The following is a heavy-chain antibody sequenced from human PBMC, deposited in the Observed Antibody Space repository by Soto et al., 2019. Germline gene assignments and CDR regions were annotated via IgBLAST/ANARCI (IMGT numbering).Heavy chain of an antibody. J-gene: IGHJ6*02. CDR1: SCRCS. CDR2: IYYSGRT. V-gene: IGHV4-61*01. D-gene: IGHD4-17*01. Sequence: SCRCSWNRLRQPPGKGLEWIGYIYYSGRTNYNPSLKSRVTISIDTSKNQFSLKLTSATAADTAVYYCSRDVDFGEEDVWGQGTTVTVSS. CDR3: SRDVDFGEEDV.